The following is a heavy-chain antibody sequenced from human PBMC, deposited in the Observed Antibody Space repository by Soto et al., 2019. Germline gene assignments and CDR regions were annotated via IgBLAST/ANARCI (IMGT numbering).Heavy chain of an antibody. CDR1: GYSFTSYW. J-gene: IGHJ6*02. Sequence: PGESLKISGKGSGYSFTSYWISWVRQMPGKGLEWMGRIDPSDSYTNYSPCFQGHVTIPADKSISTAYLQWSSLKASDTAMYYCARGSQEKIGHYYYYGMDVWGQGTTVTVSS. CDR2: IDPSDSYT. CDR3: ARGSQEKIGHYYYYGMDV. V-gene: IGHV5-10-1*01.